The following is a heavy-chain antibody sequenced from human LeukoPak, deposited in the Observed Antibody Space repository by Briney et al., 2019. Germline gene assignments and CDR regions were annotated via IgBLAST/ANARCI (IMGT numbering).Heavy chain of an antibody. D-gene: IGHD6-19*01. Sequence: GASVKVSCKASGYTFTGYYMHWVRQAPGQGLEWMGWINPNSGGTNYAQKFQGRVTMTRDTSISTAYMDLSRLRSDDTAVYYCARDVGIAVAGHFDCWGQGTLVTVSS. V-gene: IGHV1-2*02. J-gene: IGHJ4*02. CDR1: GYTFTGYY. CDR2: INPNSGGT. CDR3: ARDVGIAVAGHFDC.